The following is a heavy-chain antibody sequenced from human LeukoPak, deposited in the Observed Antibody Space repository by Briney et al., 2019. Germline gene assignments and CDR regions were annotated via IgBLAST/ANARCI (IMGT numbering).Heavy chain of an antibody. D-gene: IGHD1-26*01. Sequence: GGSLRLSCAASGFTFSSYWMSWVRQAPGKGLEWVANIKQDGSEKYYVDSVKGRFTISRDNAKNSLYLQMNSLRADDTAVYYCARVRIVGASHDAFDIWGQGTMVTVSS. CDR1: GFTFSSYW. V-gene: IGHV3-7*01. CDR3: ARVRIVGASHDAFDI. J-gene: IGHJ3*02. CDR2: IKQDGSEK.